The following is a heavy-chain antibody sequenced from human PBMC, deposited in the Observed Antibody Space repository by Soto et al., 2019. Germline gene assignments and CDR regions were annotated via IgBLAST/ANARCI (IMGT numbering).Heavy chain of an antibody. D-gene: IGHD6-19*01. J-gene: IGHJ5*02. V-gene: IGHV4-4*02. CDR1: GGSISSSYW. CDR3: ARKQWVVPNWFDP. Sequence: QVQLQESGPGLVKPSGTLSLTCAVSGGSISSSYWWRWVRQPPGKGLEWIGEMYHTGSTNYNPSLKNRVTIAVDKSKNQLSLRVSSVTAADTAVYYCARKQWVVPNWFDPWGQGILVTVSS. CDR2: MYHTGST.